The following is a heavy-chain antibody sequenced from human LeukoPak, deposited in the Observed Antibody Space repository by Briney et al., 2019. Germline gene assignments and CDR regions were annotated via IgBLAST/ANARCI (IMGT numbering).Heavy chain of an antibody. CDR3: ARHYDFWRSYRNYYYGMDV. V-gene: IGHV4-39*01. CDR1: GDSITSSDYY. CDR2: IHYSGKT. D-gene: IGHD3-3*01. J-gene: IGHJ6*02. Sequence: SETLSLTCTVSGDSITSSDYYWGWIRRPPGKGLEWIGNIHYSGKTYDNPPLRSRVAISVDAFKDQFSLKLRSVTAADTAVYYCARHYDFWRSYRNYYYGMDVWGQGTTVTVSS.